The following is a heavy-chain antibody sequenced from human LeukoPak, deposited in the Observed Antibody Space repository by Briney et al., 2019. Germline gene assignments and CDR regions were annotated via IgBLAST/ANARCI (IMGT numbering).Heavy chain of an antibody. Sequence: SETVSLTCTVSGGSISSGDYYWSWIRQPPGKGLEWIGYIYYSGSTYYNPSLKSRVTISVDTSKNQFSLKLSSVTAADTAVYYCARDGVAAHNWFDPWGQGTLVTVSS. V-gene: IGHV4-30-4*08. D-gene: IGHD6-6*01. CDR2: IYYSGST. J-gene: IGHJ5*02. CDR1: GGSISSGDYY. CDR3: ARDGVAAHNWFDP.